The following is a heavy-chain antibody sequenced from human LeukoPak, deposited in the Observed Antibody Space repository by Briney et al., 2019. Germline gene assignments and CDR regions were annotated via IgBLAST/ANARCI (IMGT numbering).Heavy chain of an antibody. V-gene: IGHV3-72*01. Sequence: PGGSLRFSCAASGFTFSDHHIDWVRQAPGKGLEWVGRARNRGNGYTTQYAASVKGRFTFSRDDSENTVYLQMNSLKTEDTAVYFCARIMRVDYGTYYFDYWGQGTLVTVSS. CDR3: ARIMRVDYGTYYFDY. CDR2: ARNRGNGYTT. CDR1: GFTFSDHH. J-gene: IGHJ4*02. D-gene: IGHD4/OR15-4a*01.